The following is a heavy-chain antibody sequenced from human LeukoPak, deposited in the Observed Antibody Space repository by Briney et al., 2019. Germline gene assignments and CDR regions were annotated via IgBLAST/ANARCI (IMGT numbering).Heavy chain of an antibody. J-gene: IGHJ4*01. D-gene: IGHD3-16*01. CDR2: ISGSSSNM. Sequence: GGSLRLSCAASGFTFSNYEMNWVRQAPGKGLEWVSYISGSSSNMYYADSVKGRFTISRDNSKNSLYLQMNSLRAEDTAVYYCARQFGPLAYWGHGTLVTVSS. CDR3: ARQFGPLAY. V-gene: IGHV3-48*03. CDR1: GFTFSNYE.